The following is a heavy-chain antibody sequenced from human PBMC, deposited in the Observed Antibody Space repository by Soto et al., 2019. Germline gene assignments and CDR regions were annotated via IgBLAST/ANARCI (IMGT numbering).Heavy chain of an antibody. J-gene: IGHJ4*02. V-gene: IGHV1-2*02. D-gene: IGHD5-18*01. Sequence: ASVKVSYKASGYTFTGYYMHGVLQSPVQWLEWMGCINPNSGGTNYAQKFQGRVTMTRDTSISTAYMELSRLRSDDTDVYYCARGRGDTAMVGYWGQGTLVTVSS. CDR2: INPNSGGT. CDR1: GYTFTGYY. CDR3: ARGRGDTAMVGY.